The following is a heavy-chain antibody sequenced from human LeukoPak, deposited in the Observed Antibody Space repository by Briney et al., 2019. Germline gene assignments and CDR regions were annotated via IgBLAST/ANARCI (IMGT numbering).Heavy chain of an antibody. D-gene: IGHD6-13*01. Sequence: GGSLRLSCAASGFTFSSYSMNWVRQAPGKGLEWVSSISSSSSYIYYADSVKGRFTISRDNAKNSLYLQMNSLRAEDTAVCYCARLTSAAAGLFDYWGQGTLVTVSS. V-gene: IGHV3-21*01. CDR1: GFTFSSYS. CDR3: ARLTSAAAGLFDY. CDR2: ISSSSSYI. J-gene: IGHJ4*02.